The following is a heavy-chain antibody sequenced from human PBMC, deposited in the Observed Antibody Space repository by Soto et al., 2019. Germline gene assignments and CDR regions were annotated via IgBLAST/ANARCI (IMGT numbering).Heavy chain of an antibody. CDR1: GFTFSSYS. D-gene: IGHD2-15*01. V-gene: IGHV3-21*01. CDR2: ISSSSSYI. CDR3: ARALGGSWDIDY. Sequence: GGSLRLSCAASGFTFSSYSMNWVRQAPGKGLEWVSSISSSSSYIYYADSVKGRFTISRDNAKNSLYLQMNSLRAEDTAVYYCARALGGSWDIDYWGQGTLVTVSS. J-gene: IGHJ4*02.